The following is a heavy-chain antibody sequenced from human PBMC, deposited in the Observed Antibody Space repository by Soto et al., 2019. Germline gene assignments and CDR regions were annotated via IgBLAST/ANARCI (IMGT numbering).Heavy chain of an antibody. J-gene: IGHJ4*02. CDR2: INHSGST. D-gene: IGHD7-27*01. V-gene: IGHV4-34*01. Sequence: QVQLQQWDAGLLKPSETLSLTCAVYGGSFSGYYWNWIRQPPGKGLEWIGEINHSGSTNYNPSLNSRVTLSVDTSKNQFSLKLSSVTAADTAVYYCARGWGRIFDYWGQGTLVTVSS. CDR1: GGSFSGYY. CDR3: ARGWGRIFDY.